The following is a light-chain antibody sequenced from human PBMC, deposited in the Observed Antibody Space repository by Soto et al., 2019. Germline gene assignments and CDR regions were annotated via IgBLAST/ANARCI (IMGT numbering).Light chain of an antibody. V-gene: IGLV2-14*01. CDR3: SPYTSSSTWV. J-gene: IGLJ3*02. Sequence: QSLLTQPASVSGSPGQSITISCTGTSRDVGGYNYVSWYQQHPGKAPKLMIYEVSNRPSGVSNRFSGSKSGNTASLTISGLQAEDEADYYCSPYTSSSTWVFGGGTKVTLL. CDR1: SRDVGGYNY. CDR2: EVS.